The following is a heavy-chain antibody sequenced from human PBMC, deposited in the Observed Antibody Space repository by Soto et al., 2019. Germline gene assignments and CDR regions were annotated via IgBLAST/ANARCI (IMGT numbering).Heavy chain of an antibody. V-gene: IGHV6-1*01. J-gene: IGHJ5*02. Sequence: SQTLSLTCAISGDSVSKNSAAWNWIRQSPSRGLEWLGRTYYRSKWHYDYAVSVKSRITINPDTSKNQFSLQLNSVTPEDTAVDYCARGIGSGWYWFDPWGQGTLVTVSS. CDR3: ARGIGSGWYWFDP. CDR1: GDSVSKNSAA. CDR2: TYYRSKWHY. D-gene: IGHD6-19*01.